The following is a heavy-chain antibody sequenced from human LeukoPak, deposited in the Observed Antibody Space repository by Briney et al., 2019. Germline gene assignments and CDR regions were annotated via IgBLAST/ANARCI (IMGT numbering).Heavy chain of an antibody. D-gene: IGHD3-22*01. CDR1: GFTFSSYG. Sequence: GGSLRLSCAASGFTFSSYGMSWVRQAPGKGLEWVSAISGSGGSTYYADSVKGRFIISRDNSKNTLYLQMNSLRAEDTAVYYCARVGDRSGYYYYFDYWGQGTPVTVSS. CDR2: ISGSGGST. J-gene: IGHJ4*02. V-gene: IGHV3-23*01. CDR3: ARVGDRSGYYYYFDY.